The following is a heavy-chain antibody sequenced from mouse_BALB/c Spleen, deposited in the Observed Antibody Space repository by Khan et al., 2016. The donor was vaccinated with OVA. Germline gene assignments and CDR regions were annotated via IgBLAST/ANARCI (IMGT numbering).Heavy chain of an antibody. CDR3: SRGRGHFRFAY. D-gene: IGHD1-1*02. Sequence: VQLQELGAELARPGVPAKIPCKGSGYTFTDFAIHWVKQSHAKSLEWIVVISTYFGDTNYNQHFKGKATMTVDKSSSTAYMELARLTSEDSAIYYCSRGRGHFRFAYWGQGTLVTVSA. J-gene: IGHJ3*01. V-gene: IGHV1S137*01. CDR1: GYTFTDFA. CDR2: ISTYFGDT.